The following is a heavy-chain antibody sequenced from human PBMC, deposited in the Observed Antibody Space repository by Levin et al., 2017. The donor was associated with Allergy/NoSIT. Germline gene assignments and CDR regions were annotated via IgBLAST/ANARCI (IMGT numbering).Heavy chain of an antibody. J-gene: IGHJ6*02. V-gene: IGHV3-30*18. CDR2: ITGDGNNR. Sequence: GESLKISCAASGFSFSSYGMHWVRQAPGKGLEWVALITGDGNNRYYADSEKGRFTISRDNSKNTLYLQMNSLRAEDTAVYYCANRGGMDAWGQGTTVTVSS. CDR1: GFSFSSYG. CDR3: ANRGGMDA.